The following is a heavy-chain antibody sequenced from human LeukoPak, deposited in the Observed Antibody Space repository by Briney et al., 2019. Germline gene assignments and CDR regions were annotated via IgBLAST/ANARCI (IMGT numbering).Heavy chain of an antibody. V-gene: IGHV3-64*01. CDR1: GFTFSSYA. J-gene: IGHJ6*02. CDR2: ISSNGGST. CDR3: ARGPGTLGYCSGGSCYPNYYYYGMDV. D-gene: IGHD2-15*01. Sequence: PGGSLRLSCAASGFTFSSYAMHWVRQAPGKGLEYVSAISSNGGSTYYANSVKGRFTISRDNSKNTLYLQMGSLRAEDMAVYYCARGPGTLGYCSGGSCYPNYYYYGMDVWGQGTTVTVSS.